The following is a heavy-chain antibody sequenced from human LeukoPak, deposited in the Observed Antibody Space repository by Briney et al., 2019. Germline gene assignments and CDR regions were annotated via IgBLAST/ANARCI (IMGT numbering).Heavy chain of an antibody. V-gene: IGHV3-23*01. CDR2: LSGSGGST. CDR3: AKDLWMEDIVVVPAATVFDY. J-gene: IGHJ4*02. Sequence: GGSLRLSCAASGFTFSSYAMSWVRQAPGKGLEWVSALSGSGGSTYYADSVKGRFTISRDNSKNTLYLQMNSLRAEDTAVYYCAKDLWMEDIVVVPAATVFDYWGQGTLVTVSS. CDR1: GFTFSSYA. D-gene: IGHD2-2*01.